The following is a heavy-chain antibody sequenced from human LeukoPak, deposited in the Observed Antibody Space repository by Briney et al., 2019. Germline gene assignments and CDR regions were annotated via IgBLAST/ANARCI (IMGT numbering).Heavy chain of an antibody. V-gene: IGHV1-46*01. J-gene: IGHJ4*02. CDR2: INPTGGST. D-gene: IGHD6-6*01. CDR1: GYTFTSYY. CDR3: ARTAARRFDY. Sequence: GASVKVSCKASGYTFTSYYMHWVRQAPGQGLEWMGIINPTGGSTTYAQKFQGRVTMTRDTSTSTVYMELSNLRSDDTAVYYCARTAARRFDYWGQGTLVTVSS.